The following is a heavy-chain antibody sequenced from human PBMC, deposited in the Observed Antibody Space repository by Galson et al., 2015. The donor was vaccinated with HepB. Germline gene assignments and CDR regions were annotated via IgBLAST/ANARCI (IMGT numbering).Heavy chain of an antibody. V-gene: IGHV4-31*03. CDR1: GGSISSGGYY. CDR2: IYYSGST. D-gene: IGHD3-10*01. J-gene: IGHJ4*02. Sequence: TLSLTCTVSGGSISSGGYYWSWIRQHPGKGLEWIGYIYYSGSTYYNPSLKSRVTISVDTSKNQFSLKLSSVTAADTAVYYCARFLPWETYYYGSGSYPDYWGQGTLVTVSS. CDR3: ARFLPWETYYYGSGSYPDY.